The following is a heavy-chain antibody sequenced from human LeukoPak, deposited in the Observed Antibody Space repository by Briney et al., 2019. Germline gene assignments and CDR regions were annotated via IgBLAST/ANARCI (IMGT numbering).Heavy chain of an antibody. D-gene: IGHD5-12*01. CDR1: GYTFTSYA. V-gene: IGHV1-3*01. CDR3: ARVNSGRVMYYFDY. Sequence: ASVKVSCKASGYTFTSYAMHWVRQAPGQRLEWMGWFNAGNGNTKYSQKFQGRVTITRDTSASTAYMELSSLRSEDTAVYYCARVNSGRVMYYFDYWGQGTLVTVSS. J-gene: IGHJ4*02. CDR2: FNAGNGNT.